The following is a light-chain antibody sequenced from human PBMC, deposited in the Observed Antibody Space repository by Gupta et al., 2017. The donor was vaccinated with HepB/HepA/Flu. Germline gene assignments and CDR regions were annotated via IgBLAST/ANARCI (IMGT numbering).Light chain of an antibody. J-gene: IGLJ1*01. CDR3: QVWDGDSDHYV. CDR1: NIGSKS. V-gene: IGLV3-21*03. Sequence: SYVLTQPPSVSVAPGKTATITCGENNIGSKSVHWYQQKPGQAPVLVVYDDRDRPLGIPERFSGSNSGNTATLTISRVEAGDEADYYCQVWDGDSDHYVFGTGPKVTVL. CDR2: DDR.